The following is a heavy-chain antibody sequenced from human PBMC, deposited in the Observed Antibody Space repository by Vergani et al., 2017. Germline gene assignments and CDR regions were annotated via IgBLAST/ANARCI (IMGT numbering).Heavy chain of an antibody. CDR1: GFSLSNARMG. Sequence: QVTLKESGPVLVKPTETLTLTCTVSGFSLSNARMGVSWIRQPPGKALEWLAHIFSNDEKSYSTSLKSRLTISKDTSKSQVVLTMTNMDPVDTATYYCARMARDIVVVPAAIRYYYGMDVWGQGTTVTVSS. CDR3: ARMARDIVVVPAAIRYYYGMDV. D-gene: IGHD2-2*01. J-gene: IGHJ6*02. CDR2: IFSNDEK. V-gene: IGHV2-26*01.